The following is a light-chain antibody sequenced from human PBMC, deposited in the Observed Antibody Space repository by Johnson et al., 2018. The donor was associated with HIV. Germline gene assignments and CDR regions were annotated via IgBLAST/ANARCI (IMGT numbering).Light chain of an antibody. V-gene: IGLV1-51*01. Sequence: QSVLTQPPSVSAAPGQKVTISCSGSSSNIGNNYVSWYQQVPGAAPKLLIYDNNKRPSGIPDRFSGSKSGTSATLGITGLQTRDEADYYCGTWDSSLSASYVFGTGSKVTGL. CDR3: GTWDSSLSASYV. J-gene: IGLJ1*01. CDR2: DNN. CDR1: SSNIGNNY.